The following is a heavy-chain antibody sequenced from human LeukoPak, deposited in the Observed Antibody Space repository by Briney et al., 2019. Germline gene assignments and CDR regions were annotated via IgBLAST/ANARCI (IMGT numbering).Heavy chain of an antibody. J-gene: IGHJ4*02. CDR3: ARGCSYGASGFDY. CDR1: GFTFSSYS. V-gene: IGHV3-21*01. D-gene: IGHD5-18*01. CDR2: VSSTSTYI. Sequence: GGSLRLSCAASGFTFSSYSMNWVRQAPGKGLEWVSSVSSTSTYIYYADSVKGRFTISRDNAKTSLYLQMNSLRAEDTAVYYCARGCSYGASGFDYWGQGTLVTASS.